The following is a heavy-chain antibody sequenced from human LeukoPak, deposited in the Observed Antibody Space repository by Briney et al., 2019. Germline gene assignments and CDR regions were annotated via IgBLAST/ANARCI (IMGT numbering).Heavy chain of an antibody. CDR2: ISYDGGNK. D-gene: IGHD2-2*01. CDR3: AKAGVVVPAD. J-gene: IGHJ4*02. Sequence: TGGSLRLSCAASGFTFSSYGMHWVRQAPGKGLEWVAVISYDGGNKYYADSVKGRFTISRDNSKNTLYLQMNSLRAEDTAVYYCAKAGVVVPADWGQGTLVTVSS. CDR1: GFTFSSYG. V-gene: IGHV3-30*18.